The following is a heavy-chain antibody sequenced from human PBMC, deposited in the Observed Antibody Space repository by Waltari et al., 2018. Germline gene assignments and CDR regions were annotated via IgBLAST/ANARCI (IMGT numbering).Heavy chain of an antibody. D-gene: IGHD4-17*01. CDR1: GGTFSSYA. J-gene: IGHJ4*02. CDR3: ATTQHDYGDYRLRGIDY. V-gene: IGHV1-69*05. CDR2: IIPIFGTA. Sequence: QVQLVQSGAEVKKPGSSVKVSCKASGGTFSSYAISWVRQAPGKGLEWMGGIIPIFGTANYAQKFQGRVTITTDESTSTAYMELSSLRSEDTAVYYCATTQHDYGDYRLRGIDYWGQGTLVTVSS.